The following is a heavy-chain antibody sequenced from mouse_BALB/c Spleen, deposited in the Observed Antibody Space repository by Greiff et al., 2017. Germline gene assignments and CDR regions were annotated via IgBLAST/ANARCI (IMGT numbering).Heavy chain of an antibody. CDR1: GFTFNDYY. D-gene: IGHD2-4*01. CDR3: ARSSYDYDY. V-gene: IGHV14-1*02. CDR2: INPENGNT. Sequence: VQLQQSGAELVRPGASVKLSCKASGFTFNDYYMHWVKQRPEQGLEWIGWINPENGNTIYDPKFQGKASITADTSSNTAYLQLSSLTSEDTAVYYCARSSYDYDYWGQGTTLTVSS. J-gene: IGHJ2*01.